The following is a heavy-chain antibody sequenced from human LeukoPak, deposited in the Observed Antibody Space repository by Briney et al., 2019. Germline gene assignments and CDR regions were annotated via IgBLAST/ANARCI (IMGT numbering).Heavy chain of an antibody. J-gene: IGHJ4*02. CDR1: GFTLSTYG. CDR2: ISYDGSNK. D-gene: IGHD3-16*02. V-gene: IGHV3-30*18. Sequence: GRSLRLSCAASGFTLSTYGMHWVRQAPGKGLEWVAVISYDGSNKYYADSVKGRFTISRDNSKNTLYLQMNSLRAEDTAVYYCAKDFGSTLYQDYWGQGTLVTVSS. CDR3: AKDFGSTLYQDY.